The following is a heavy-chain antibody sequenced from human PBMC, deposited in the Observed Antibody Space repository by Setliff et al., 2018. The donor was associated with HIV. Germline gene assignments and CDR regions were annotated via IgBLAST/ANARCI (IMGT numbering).Heavy chain of an antibody. CDR1: GFTFSSYA. V-gene: IGHV4-30-4*08. J-gene: IGHJ5*02. D-gene: IGHD2-15*01. CDR2: IHYKGNI. CDR3: ARFTVVVFGAGEPSWFDP. Sequence: LRLSCAASGFTFSSYAMSWVRQTPGKGLEWIGHIHYKGNIDYNASLKSRLAISSDTSKNQFSLNLSSVIAADTAIYFCARFTVVVFGAGEPSWFDPWGQGILVTVSS.